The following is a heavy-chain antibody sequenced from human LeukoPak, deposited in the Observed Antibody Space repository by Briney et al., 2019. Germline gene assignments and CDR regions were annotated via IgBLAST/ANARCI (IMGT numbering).Heavy chain of an antibody. CDR2: IKRDGSEK. CDR1: GFTFSSYW. D-gene: IGHD6-19*01. Sequence: GGSLRPSCAASGFTFSSYWMSWVRQAPGKGLEWVANIKRDGSEKYYVDSVKGRFTISRDNAKNSLYLQMNSLRAEDTAVYYCARAGSSGWDLHFDYWGQGTLVTVSS. V-gene: IGHV3-7*04. CDR3: ARAGSSGWDLHFDY. J-gene: IGHJ4*02.